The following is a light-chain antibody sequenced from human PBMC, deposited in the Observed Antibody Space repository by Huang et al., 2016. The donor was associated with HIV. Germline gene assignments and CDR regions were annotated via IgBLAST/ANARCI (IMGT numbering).Light chain of an antibody. CDR2: AAS. Sequence: DIQMTQSPSSLSASVGERVTITYRTSQNIKTYLNWYQHKPGKAPDLLIYAASSLRSGVPSRFSASGSGTEFTFTISSLQSDDFATYYCQESYSTPWTFGQGTKVEIK. V-gene: IGKV1-39*01. J-gene: IGKJ1*01. CDR1: QNIKTY. CDR3: QESYSTPWT.